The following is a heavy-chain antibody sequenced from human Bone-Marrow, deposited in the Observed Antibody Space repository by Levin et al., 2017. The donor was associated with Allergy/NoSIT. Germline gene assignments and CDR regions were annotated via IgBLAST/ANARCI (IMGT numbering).Heavy chain of an antibody. CDR3: VKEQSSGGYRTSDY. Sequence: PGGSLRLSCAASGFTLSTCGMHWARQAPGKGLEWVGVIVHDGSEEHYADSVKGRFTISRDIPKSTVYLQMDSLRPDDTALYYCVKEQSSGGYRTSDYWGQGTLVTVSS. V-gene: IGHV3-30*18. J-gene: IGHJ4*02. D-gene: IGHD6-19*01. CDR2: IVHDGSEE. CDR1: GFTLSTCG.